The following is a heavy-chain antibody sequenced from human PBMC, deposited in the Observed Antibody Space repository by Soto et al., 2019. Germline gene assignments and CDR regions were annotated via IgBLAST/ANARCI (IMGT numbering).Heavy chain of an antibody. CDR2: IWYDGSNK. J-gene: IGHJ3*02. CDR1: GFTFSSYG. D-gene: IGHD6-13*01. CDR3: ARPHSSVCSSSWWGDAFDI. V-gene: IGHV3-33*01. Sequence: QVQLVESGGGVVQPGRSLRLSCAASGFTFSSYGMHWVRQAPGKGLEWVAVIWYDGSNKYYADSVKGRFTISRDNSKNTLYLQMNSLRAEDTAVYYGARPHSSVCSSSWWGDAFDIWGQGKMVTVSS.